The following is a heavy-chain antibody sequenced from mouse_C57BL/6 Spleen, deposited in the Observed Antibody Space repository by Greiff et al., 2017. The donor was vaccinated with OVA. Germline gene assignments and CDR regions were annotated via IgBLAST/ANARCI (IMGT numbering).Heavy chain of an antibody. CDR2: ISDGGSYT. CDR3: GRALGNYDYYAMDY. CDR1: GFTFSSYA. J-gene: IGHJ4*01. Sequence: DVKLQESGGGLVKPGGSLKLSCAASGFTFSSYAMSWVRQTPEKRLEWVATISDGGSYTYYPDNVKGRFTISRDNAKNNLYLQMSHLKSEDTAMYYCGRALGNYDYYAMDYWGQGTSVTVSS. D-gene: IGHD2-1*01. V-gene: IGHV5-4*03.